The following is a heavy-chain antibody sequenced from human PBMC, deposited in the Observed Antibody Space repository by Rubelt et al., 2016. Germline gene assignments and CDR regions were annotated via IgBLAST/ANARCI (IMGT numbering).Heavy chain of an antibody. CDR2: IYYSGST. V-gene: IGHV4-39*01. J-gene: IGHJ4*02. D-gene: IGHD3-10*01. Sequence: IYYSGSTYYNPSLKSRVTISVDTSKNQFSLKLSSVTAADTAVYYCWGGFGVLLNPYYFDYWGQGTLVTVSS. CDR3: WGGFGVLLNPYYFDY.